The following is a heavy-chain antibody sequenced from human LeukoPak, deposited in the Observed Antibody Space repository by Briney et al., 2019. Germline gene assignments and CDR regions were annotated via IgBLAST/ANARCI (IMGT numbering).Heavy chain of an antibody. CDR2: INPNSGGT. J-gene: IGHJ4*02. D-gene: IGHD3-22*01. V-gene: IGHV1-2*02. CDR1: GYTFTGYY. CDR3: AREDSPPTYYYDSSGNDY. Sequence: ASVKVSCKASGYTFTGYYMHWVRQAPGQGLEWMGWINPNSGGTNYAQKFQGRVTMTRDTSISIAYMELSRLRSDDTAVYYCAREDSPPTYYYDSSGNDYWGQGTPVTVSS.